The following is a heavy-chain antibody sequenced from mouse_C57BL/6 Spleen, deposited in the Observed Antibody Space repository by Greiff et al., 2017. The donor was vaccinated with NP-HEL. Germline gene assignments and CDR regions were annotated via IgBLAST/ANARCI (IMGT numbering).Heavy chain of an antibody. CDR3: ARSRGYYGNYEGYYFDY. CDR1: GYSITSDY. J-gene: IGHJ2*01. D-gene: IGHD2-1*01. Sequence: EVKLVESGPGLAKPSQTLSLTCSVTGYSITSDYWNWIRKFPGNKLEYMGYISYSGSTYYNPSLKSRISITRDTSKNQYYLQLNSVTTEDTATYYCARSRGYYGNYEGYYFDYWGQGTTLTVSS. V-gene: IGHV3-8*01. CDR2: ISYSGST.